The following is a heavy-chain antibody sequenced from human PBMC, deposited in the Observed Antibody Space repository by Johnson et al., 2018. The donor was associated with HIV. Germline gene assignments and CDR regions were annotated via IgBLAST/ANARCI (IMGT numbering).Heavy chain of an antibody. Sequence: VQLVESGGGVVRPGGSLRLSCAASGFTFDDYGMSWVRQAPGKGLEWVSVIYSGGSTYYADSVKGRFTISRDNYKNTLYLQVNSLRAGDTAVYYCARACSAAHCYSAQAFDIWGQGTMVTVSS. CDR1: GFTFDDYG. D-gene: IGHD2-15*01. V-gene: IGHV3-66*01. CDR2: IYSGGST. J-gene: IGHJ3*02. CDR3: ARACSAAHCYSAQAFDI.